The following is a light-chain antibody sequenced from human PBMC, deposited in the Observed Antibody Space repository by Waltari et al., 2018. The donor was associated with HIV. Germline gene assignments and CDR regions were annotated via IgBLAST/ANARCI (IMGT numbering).Light chain of an antibody. J-gene: IGKJ4*01. CDR3: QQRSRKLT. CDR2: DAS. CDR1: QSVSSY. V-gene: IGKV3-11*01. Sequence: EIVLTQSPATLSLSPGERATLFCRASQSVSSYLAWYQQKPGQAPRLLIYDASNSATGIPARFSGSVSGTDFPLTISSLEPEDFAVYYCQQRSRKLTFGGGTKVEVK.